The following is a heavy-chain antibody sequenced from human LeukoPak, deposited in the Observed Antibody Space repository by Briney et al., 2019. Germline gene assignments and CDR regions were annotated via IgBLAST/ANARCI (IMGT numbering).Heavy chain of an antibody. Sequence: SETLSLTCTVSGGSISTYYWSWIRQPPGKGLEWIGYIYHSGSTYYNPSLKSRVTISVDRSKNQFSLKLSSVTAADTAVYYCARGRYCSSTSCPQGWFDPWGQGTLVTVSS. CDR1: GGSISTYY. V-gene: IGHV4-59*12. D-gene: IGHD2-2*01. J-gene: IGHJ5*02. CDR2: IYHSGST. CDR3: ARGRYCSSTSCPQGWFDP.